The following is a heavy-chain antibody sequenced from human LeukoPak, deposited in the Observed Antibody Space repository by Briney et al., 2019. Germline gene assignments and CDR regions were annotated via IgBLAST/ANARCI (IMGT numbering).Heavy chain of an antibody. D-gene: IGHD2/OR15-2a*01. Sequence: SETLSLTCAVYGGSSSGYYWSWIRQPPGKGLEWIGEINHSGSTNYNPSLMSRVTISVDTSKNQFSLKLSSVTAADTAVYYCARGPFTTRSPYFDYWGQGTLVTVSS. CDR2: INHSGST. V-gene: IGHV4-34*01. CDR3: ARGPFTTRSPYFDY. J-gene: IGHJ4*02. CDR1: GGSSSGYY.